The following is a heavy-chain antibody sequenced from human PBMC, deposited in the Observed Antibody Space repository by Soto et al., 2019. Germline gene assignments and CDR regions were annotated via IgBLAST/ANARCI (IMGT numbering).Heavy chain of an antibody. CDR3: AGHSSGVPGYYYGMDV. J-gene: IGHJ6*02. CDR1: GGPFSSYA. CDR2: FIPIFGTA. D-gene: IGHD3-22*01. Sequence: QVQLVQSGAEVKKPGSSVKVSCKASGGPFSSYAISWVRQAPGQGLEWMGGFIPIFGTASYALNFQGRVTITADEATSTDYMELSSLRSEDTALYYCAGHSSGVPGYYYGMDVWGQGTTVTVTS. V-gene: IGHV1-69*12.